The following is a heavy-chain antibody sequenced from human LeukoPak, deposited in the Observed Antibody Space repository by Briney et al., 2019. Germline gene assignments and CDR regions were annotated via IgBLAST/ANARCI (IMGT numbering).Heavy chain of an antibody. J-gene: IGHJ5*02. D-gene: IGHD6-19*01. V-gene: IGHV1-3*01. CDR1: GYTFTSYA. CDR3: ARSRGFHSSGWPSNWFDP. CDR2: INAGDGNT. Sequence: GASVKVSCKASGYTFTSYAMHWVRQAPGQRLEWMGWINAGDGNTKYSQKFQGRVTITRDTSASTAYMELSSLRSEDTAVYYCARSRGFHSSGWPSNWFDPWGQGTLVTVSS.